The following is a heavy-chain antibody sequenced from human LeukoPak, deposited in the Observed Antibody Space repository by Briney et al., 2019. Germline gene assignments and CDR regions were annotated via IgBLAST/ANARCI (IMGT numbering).Heavy chain of an antibody. Sequence: GGSLRLSCAASGFTFSSYSMTWVRQAPEKGLKWVSYISSGSSTIHYADSVKGRFTISRDNAKSSLYLQMSSLRDEDTAVYYCATLAFSSASTNYWGQGTLVTVSS. CDR3: ATLAFSSASTNY. J-gene: IGHJ4*02. CDR2: ISSGSSTI. V-gene: IGHV3-48*02. D-gene: IGHD1-14*01. CDR1: GFTFSSYS.